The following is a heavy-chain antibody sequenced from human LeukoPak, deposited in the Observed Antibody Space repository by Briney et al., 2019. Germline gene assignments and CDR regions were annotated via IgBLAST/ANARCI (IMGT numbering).Heavy chain of an antibody. CDR3: ARMVYSGSYLNWFDP. D-gene: IGHD1-26*01. CDR2: ISSSGSTI. J-gene: IGHJ5*02. V-gene: IGHV3-48*03. Sequence: PGGSLRLSCSASGFTFSSYEMNWVRQAPGKGLEWVSYISSSGSTIYYADSVKGRFTISRDNAKNSLYLQMNSLRAEDTAVYYCARMVYSGSYLNWFDPWGQGTLVTVSS. CDR1: GFTFSSYE.